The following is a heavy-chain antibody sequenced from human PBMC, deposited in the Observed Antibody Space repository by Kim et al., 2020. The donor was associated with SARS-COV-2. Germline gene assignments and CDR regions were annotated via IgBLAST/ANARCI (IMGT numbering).Heavy chain of an antibody. Sequence: RGSLRLSCAASGFTFSSYGMHWVRQAPGKGLEWVAVISYDGSNKYYADSVKGRFTISRDNSKNTLYLQMNSLRAEDTAVYYCAKDLGPLGLFSNYFDYWGQGTLVTVSS. J-gene: IGHJ4*02. V-gene: IGHV3-30*18. CDR3: AKDLGPLGLFSNYFDY. D-gene: IGHD2-21*01. CDR1: GFTFSSYG. CDR2: ISYDGSNK.